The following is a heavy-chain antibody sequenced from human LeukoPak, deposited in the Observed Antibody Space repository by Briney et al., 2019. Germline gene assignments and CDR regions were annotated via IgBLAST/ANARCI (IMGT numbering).Heavy chain of an antibody. CDR1: GFTFTSSA. Sequence: SVKVSCKASGFTFTSSAVQWVRQARGQRLEWIGWIVVGSGNTNYAQKFQERVTITRDMSTSTAYMELSSLRSEDTAVYYCAAGPLTGDGYYYMDVWGKGTTVTVSS. V-gene: IGHV1-58*01. J-gene: IGHJ6*03. CDR2: IVVGSGNT. CDR3: AAGPLTGDGYYYMDV. D-gene: IGHD7-27*01.